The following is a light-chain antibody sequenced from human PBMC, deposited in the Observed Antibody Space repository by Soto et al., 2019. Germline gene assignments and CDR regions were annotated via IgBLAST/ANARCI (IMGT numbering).Light chain of an antibody. Sequence: EIVMTQSPATLSVSPGERATLSCRASQSVSSNLAWYQQKPGQAPRLLIYGASTRATGIPARFSGSGSGTEFTLTISSLQSEDFALYYCQHYDNWLRTFGQGTKVEIK. J-gene: IGKJ1*01. CDR3: QHYDNWLRT. CDR2: GAS. V-gene: IGKV3-15*01. CDR1: QSVSSN.